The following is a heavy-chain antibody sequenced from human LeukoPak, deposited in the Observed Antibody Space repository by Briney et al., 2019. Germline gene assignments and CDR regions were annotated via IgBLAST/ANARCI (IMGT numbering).Heavy chain of an antibody. CDR2: IWYDGSNK. V-gene: IGHV3-33*01. D-gene: IGHD2-2*01. Sequence: GGSLRLSCAASGFTFSSYGMHWVRQAPGKGLEWVAVIWYDGSNKYYADSVKGRFTISRDNSKNTLYLQMNSLRAEDTAVYYCARGATRRYCSSTSCYPVPYYYYGMDVWGQGTTVTVSS. J-gene: IGHJ6*02. CDR3: ARGATRRYCSSTSCYPVPYYYYGMDV. CDR1: GFTFSSYG.